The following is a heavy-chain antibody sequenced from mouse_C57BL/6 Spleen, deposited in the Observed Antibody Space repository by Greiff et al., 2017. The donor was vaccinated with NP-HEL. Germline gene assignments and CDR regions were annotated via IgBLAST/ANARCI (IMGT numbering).Heavy chain of an antibody. CDR1: GFTFSDYY. CDR3: ARRPYDYGYAMDY. CDR2: ISNGGGST. V-gene: IGHV5-12*01. Sequence: EVKLMESGGGLVQPGGSLKLSCAASGFTFSDYYMYWVRQTPEKRLEWVAYISNGGGSTYYPDTVKGRFTISRDNAKNTLYLQMSRLKSEDTAMYYCARRPYDYGYAMDYWGQGTSVTVSS. J-gene: IGHJ4*01. D-gene: IGHD2-4*01.